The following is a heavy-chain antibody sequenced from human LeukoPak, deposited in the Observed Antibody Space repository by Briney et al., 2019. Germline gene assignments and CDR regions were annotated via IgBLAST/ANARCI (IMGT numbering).Heavy chain of an antibody. J-gene: IGHJ6*02. CDR3: ARVSPIAVAGSSYYYAMDV. D-gene: IGHD6-19*01. V-gene: IGHV4-4*07. CDR1: GGSISNYY. CDR2: IYSSGTT. Sequence: SETLSLTCNVSGGSISNYYWTWIRQPAGKGLEWIGRIYSSGTTTYNPSLKSRVAMSVDTSRNQFSLKLSSVTAADTAVYYCARVSPIAVAGSSYYYAMDVWGQGTTVTVSS.